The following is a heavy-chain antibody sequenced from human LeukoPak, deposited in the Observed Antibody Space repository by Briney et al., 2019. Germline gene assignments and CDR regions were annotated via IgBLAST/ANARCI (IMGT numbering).Heavy chain of an antibody. D-gene: IGHD6-13*01. CDR2: IYYSGST. Sequence: PSETLSLTCTVSGGSINSGGYYWSWIRQHPGKGLEWIGYIYYSGSTYYNPSLKSRVTISVDTSKNQFSLKLSSVTAADTAVYYCARGGLIAAAESYAPDVWGQGTTVTVSS. J-gene: IGHJ6*02. CDR3: ARGGLIAAAESYAPDV. V-gene: IGHV4-31*03. CDR1: GGSINSGGYY.